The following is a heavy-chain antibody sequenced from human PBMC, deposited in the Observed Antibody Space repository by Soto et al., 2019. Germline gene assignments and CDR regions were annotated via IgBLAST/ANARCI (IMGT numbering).Heavy chain of an antibody. D-gene: IGHD6-13*01. Sequence: PGGSLRLSCAASGFTFSSYSMNWVRQAPGKGLEWVSSISSSSSYIYYADSVKGRFTISRDNAKNSLYLQMNSLRAEDTAVYYCARDSSSFRLYGMDVWGQGTTVTVSS. J-gene: IGHJ6*02. CDR2: ISSSSSYI. CDR1: GFTFSSYS. V-gene: IGHV3-21*01. CDR3: ARDSSSFRLYGMDV.